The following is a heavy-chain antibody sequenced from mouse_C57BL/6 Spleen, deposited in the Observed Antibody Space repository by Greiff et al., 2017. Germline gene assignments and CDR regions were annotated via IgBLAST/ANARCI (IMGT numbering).Heavy chain of an antibody. CDR2: IYPGGGYT. Sequence: VQLQQSGAELVRPGTSVKMSCKASGYTFTNYWIGWAKQRPGHGLEWIGDIYPGGGYTNYNEKFKGQATLTADKSSSTAYMQFSSLTSEDSAIYYCARGRYDHYAMDYWGQGTSVTVSS. CDR3: ARGRYDHYAMDY. D-gene: IGHD2-3*01. V-gene: IGHV1-63*01. J-gene: IGHJ4*01. CDR1: GYTFTNYW.